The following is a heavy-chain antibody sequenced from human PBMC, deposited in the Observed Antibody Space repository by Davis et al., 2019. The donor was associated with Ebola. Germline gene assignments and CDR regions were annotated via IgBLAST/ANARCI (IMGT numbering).Heavy chain of an antibody. CDR1: GGSISSYY. V-gene: IGHV4-59*01. Sequence: PSETLSLTCTVSGGSISSYYWSWIRQPPGKGLEWIGYIYYSGSTNYNPSLKSRVTISVDTSKNQFSLKLSSVTAADTAVYYCARDQGHYDFWSGYFDYYGMDVWGQGTTVTVSS. CDR2: IYYSGST. CDR3: ARDQGHYDFWSGYFDYYGMDV. D-gene: IGHD3-3*01. J-gene: IGHJ6*02.